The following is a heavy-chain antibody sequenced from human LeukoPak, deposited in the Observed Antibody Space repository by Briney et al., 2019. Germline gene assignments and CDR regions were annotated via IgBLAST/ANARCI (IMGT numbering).Heavy chain of an antibody. J-gene: IGHJ4*02. Sequence: PSGTLSLTCAVSGGSISSSNWWSWVRQPPGKGLEWIGEIYHSGSTNYNPSLKSRVTISVDKSKNQFSLKLSSVTAADTAVYYCARIPYGTSGYYSYYFDYWGQGTLVTVSS. D-gene: IGHD3-22*01. CDR1: GGSISSSNW. CDR3: ARIPYGTSGYYSYYFDY. CDR2: IYHSGST. V-gene: IGHV4-4*02.